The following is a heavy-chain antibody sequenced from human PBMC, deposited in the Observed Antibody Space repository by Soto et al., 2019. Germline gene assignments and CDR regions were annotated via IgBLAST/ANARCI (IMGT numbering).Heavy chain of an antibody. D-gene: IGHD5-12*01. CDR3: AGRHGYNYFEF. CDR1: GFTVSGNY. Sequence: GGSLRLSCAASGFTVSGNYMSWVRQAPGKGLEWVSVIYASGDTYYTDSVKGRFTISRDNSKNTLYLQMYNLRAEDTAVYYCAGRHGYNYFEFWGQGTQVTVSS. CDR2: IYASGDT. J-gene: IGHJ4*02. V-gene: IGHV3-53*01.